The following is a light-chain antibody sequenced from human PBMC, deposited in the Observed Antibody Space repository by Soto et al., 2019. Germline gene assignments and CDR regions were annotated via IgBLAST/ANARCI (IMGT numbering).Light chain of an antibody. CDR1: SSNIGAGYD. CDR3: RSYDSSLSAVV. Sequence: QSVLTQPPSVSGAPGQRVTISCTGSSSNIGAGYDVHWYQQLPGTAPKLLIYGNSNRPSGVPDRFSGSKSGTPASLAITGLQAEDEADYYCRSYDSSLSAVVFGGGTKVTVL. V-gene: IGLV1-40*01. J-gene: IGLJ2*01. CDR2: GNS.